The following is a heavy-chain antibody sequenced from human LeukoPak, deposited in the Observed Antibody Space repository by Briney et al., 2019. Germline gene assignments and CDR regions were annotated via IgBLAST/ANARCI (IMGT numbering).Heavy chain of an antibody. CDR2: IVPIFGTA. V-gene: IGHV1-69*05. D-gene: IGHD3-22*01. CDR3: ASQPYYYDSSGYSRAEDY. J-gene: IGHJ4*02. Sequence: SVKVSCKASGGTFSSYAISWVRQAPGQGLEWMGGIVPIFGTANYAQKFQGRVTITTDESTSTAYMELSSLRSKDTAVYYCASQPYYYDSSGYSRAEDYWGQGTLVTVSS. CDR1: GGTFSSYA.